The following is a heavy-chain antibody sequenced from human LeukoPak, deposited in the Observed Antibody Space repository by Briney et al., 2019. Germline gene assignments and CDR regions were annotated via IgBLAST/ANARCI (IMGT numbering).Heavy chain of an antibody. Sequence: GGSLRLSCAASGFSSSNYGMHWVRQAPGKGLEWVAFIRYDGSQKYYADSVKGRFTISRDNAKNSLYLQMNSLRAEDTAVYYCARGGLTFGYWGQGTLVTVSS. D-gene: IGHD3-9*01. V-gene: IGHV3-30*02. J-gene: IGHJ4*02. CDR2: IRYDGSQK. CDR3: ARGGLTFGY. CDR1: GFSSSNYG.